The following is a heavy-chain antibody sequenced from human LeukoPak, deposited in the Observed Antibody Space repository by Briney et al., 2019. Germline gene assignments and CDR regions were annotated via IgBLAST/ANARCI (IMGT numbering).Heavy chain of an antibody. D-gene: IGHD3-22*01. V-gene: IGHV3-7*01. CDR3: ARDPTTYYYDSSGYFDY. CDR1: GFTFSSYW. CDR2: IKQDGSEK. J-gene: IGHJ4*02. Sequence: GGSLRLSSAASGFTFSSYWMSWVRQAPGKGLEWVANIKQDGSEKYYVDSVKGRFTISRDNAKNSLYLQMNSLRAEDTAVYYCARDPTTYYYDSSGYFDYWGQGTLVTVSS.